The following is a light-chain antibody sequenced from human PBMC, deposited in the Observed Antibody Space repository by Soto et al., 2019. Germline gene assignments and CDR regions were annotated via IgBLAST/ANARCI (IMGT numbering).Light chain of an antibody. J-gene: IGKJ2*01. CDR2: GAS. V-gene: IGKV3-15*01. CDR3: QQYNDWPPGYT. CDR1: QSVSSN. Sequence: EIVMTQSPATLSLFPGERATLSGRASQSVSSNLGWYQHKPGQAPRLLIYGASTRATGIPARFSGSGSGTEFALTISGLQSEDFAVYYCQQYNDWPPGYTFGQGTKVDIK.